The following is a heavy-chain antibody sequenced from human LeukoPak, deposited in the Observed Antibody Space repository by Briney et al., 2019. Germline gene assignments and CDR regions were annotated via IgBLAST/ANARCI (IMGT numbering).Heavy chain of an antibody. Sequence: GASVKVSCKASGYTFNGYFMDCVRQAPGQGLEWMGWIYPNSGGTNDAQKFQGRLTMTSDTSISPAYMELRRLKSNDTAVYYCVVGYTTGALDYWGQGTLVTVSS. D-gene: IGHD2-2*02. J-gene: IGHJ4*02. CDR1: GYTFNGYF. V-gene: IGHV1-2*02. CDR2: IYPNSGGT. CDR3: VVGYTTGALDY.